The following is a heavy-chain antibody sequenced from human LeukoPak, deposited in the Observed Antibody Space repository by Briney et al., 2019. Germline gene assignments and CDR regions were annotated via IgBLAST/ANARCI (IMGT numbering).Heavy chain of an antibody. D-gene: IGHD3-22*01. Sequence: GSLRLSCAASGFTFSDYGMHWARQAPGKGLEWVTFIRYDGSDKYYADSVKGRFTISRDNSKNTLYLQMNSLRVEDTAVYYCATLPYYYDSSGSYYFDYWGQGTLVTVSS. J-gene: IGHJ4*02. V-gene: IGHV3-30*02. CDR2: IRYDGSDK. CDR1: GFTFSDYG. CDR3: ATLPYYYDSSGSYYFDY.